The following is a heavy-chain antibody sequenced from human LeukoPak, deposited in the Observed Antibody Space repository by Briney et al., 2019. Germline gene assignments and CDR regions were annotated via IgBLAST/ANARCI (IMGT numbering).Heavy chain of an antibody. J-gene: IGHJ6*03. D-gene: IGHD2-15*01. V-gene: IGHV3-23*01. CDR2: ISGSGGST. Sequence: GGTLRLSCAASGFTFSSYGMSWVRQAPGKGLEWVSAISGSGGSTYYADSVKGRFTISRDNSKNTLYLQMNSLRAEDTAVYYCARVLRYCSGGNCYSGGLGYMDVWGKGTTVTISS. CDR3: ARVLRYCSGGNCYSGGLGYMDV. CDR1: GFTFSSYG.